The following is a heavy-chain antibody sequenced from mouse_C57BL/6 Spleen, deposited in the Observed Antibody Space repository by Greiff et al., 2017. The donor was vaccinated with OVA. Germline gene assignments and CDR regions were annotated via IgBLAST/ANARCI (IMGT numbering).Heavy chain of an antibody. Sequence: VQLQQPGAELVKPGASVKMSCKASGYTFTSYWMHWVKQRPGQGLEWIGNINPSNGGTNYNEKFKSKATLTVDKSSSTAYMQLSSLTSEDSAVYYCARRLWSPYWYFDVWGTGTTVTVSS. CDR2: INPSNGGT. V-gene: IGHV1-53*01. CDR3: ARRLWSPYWYFDV. D-gene: IGHD1-1*02. CDR1: GYTFTSYW. J-gene: IGHJ1*03.